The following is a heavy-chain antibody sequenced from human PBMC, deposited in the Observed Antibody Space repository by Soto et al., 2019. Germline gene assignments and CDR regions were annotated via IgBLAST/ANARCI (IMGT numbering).Heavy chain of an antibody. J-gene: IGHJ1*01. D-gene: IGHD3-10*01. CDR3: AKEPDLNYGSAS. CDR1: GGSISSSSYY. V-gene: IGHV4-39*02. Sequence: SETLSLTCTVSGGSISSSSYYWGWIRQPPGKGLEWIGSIYYSGSTYYNPSLKSRVTISVDTSKNQFSLKLSSVTAADTAVYYCAKEPDLNYGSASWGQGTPVTVSS. CDR2: IYYSGST.